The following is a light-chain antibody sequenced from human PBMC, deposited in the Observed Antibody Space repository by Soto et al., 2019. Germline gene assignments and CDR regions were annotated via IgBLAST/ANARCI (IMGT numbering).Light chain of an antibody. CDR1: SSDVGGYNY. CDR2: EVS. Sequence: QSVLTQPASVSGSPGQSITISCTGTSSDVGGYNYVSWYQQHPGKAPKLMIYEVSNRPSGVSNRFSGSKSGNTASLTISGLQAEEEADYHCSSYTSSSTLYVFGTGTKVTVL. CDR3: SSYTSSSTLYV. J-gene: IGLJ1*01. V-gene: IGLV2-14*01.